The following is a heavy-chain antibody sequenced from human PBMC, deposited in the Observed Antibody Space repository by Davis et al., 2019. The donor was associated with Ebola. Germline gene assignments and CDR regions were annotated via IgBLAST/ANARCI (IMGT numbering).Heavy chain of an antibody. CDR1: GFVFRNYV. V-gene: IGHV3-7*03. CDR2: IKQDGSEK. D-gene: IGHD1-26*01. J-gene: IGHJ4*02. CDR3: ARAMGGGDDY. Sequence: GESLKISCAASGFVFRNYVMSWVRQAPGKGLEWVANIKQDGSEKYYVDSVKGRFTVSRDNAKNILYLQMNSLRAEDTAVYYCARAMGGGDDYWGQGTLVTVSS.